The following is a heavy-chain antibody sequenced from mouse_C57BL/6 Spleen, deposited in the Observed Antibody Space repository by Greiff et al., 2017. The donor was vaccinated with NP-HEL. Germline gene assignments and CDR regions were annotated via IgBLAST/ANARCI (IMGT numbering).Heavy chain of an antibody. V-gene: IGHV1-47*01. CDR1: GYTFTTYP. CDR3: ARRRWLEGYFDY. D-gene: IGHD2-3*01. J-gene: IGHJ2*01. Sequence: VKLQESGAELVKPGASVKMSCKASGYTFTTYPIEWMKQNHGKSLEWIGNFHPYNDDTKYNEKFKGKATLTVEKSSSTVYLELSRLTSDDSAVYYCARRRWLEGYFDYWGQGTTLTVSS. CDR2: FHPYNDDT.